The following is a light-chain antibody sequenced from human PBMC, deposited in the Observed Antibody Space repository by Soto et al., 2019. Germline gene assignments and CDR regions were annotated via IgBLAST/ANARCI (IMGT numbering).Light chain of an antibody. J-gene: IGLJ2*01. Sequence: QSVLTQPPSASESPGQSVTISCTGASSGVGGYTFVSWYQQFPGRAPKLLLYEVSKRPSGVPDRFSGSNSGNTAYLTVSGLQPDDEADYYCSSYAESGNLLLFGGGTKLTVL. CDR3: SSYAESGNLLL. V-gene: IGLV2-8*01. CDR2: EVS. CDR1: SSGVGGYTF.